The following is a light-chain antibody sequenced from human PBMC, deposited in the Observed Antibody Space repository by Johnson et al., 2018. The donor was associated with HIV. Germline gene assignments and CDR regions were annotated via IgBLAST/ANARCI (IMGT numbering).Light chain of an antibody. CDR1: SSNIGNNY. CDR3: GTWDSSLSAGV. V-gene: IGLV1-51*01. Sequence: VLTQPPSVSAAPGQKVTISCSGSSSNIGNNYVSWYQQLPGTAPKLLIYDNNKRPSGIPDRFSGSKSGTSATLGITGLQTGDEADYYCGTWDSSLSAGVFGTVTKVTGL. J-gene: IGLJ1*01. CDR2: DNN.